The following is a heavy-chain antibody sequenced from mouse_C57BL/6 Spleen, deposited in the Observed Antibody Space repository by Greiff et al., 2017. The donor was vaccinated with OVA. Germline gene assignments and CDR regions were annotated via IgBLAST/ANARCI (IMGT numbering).Heavy chain of an antibody. CDR1: GYTFTSYW. CDR2: IDPNGGDT. Sequence: VQLLQSGAELVKPGASVKLSCKASGYTFTSYWMPWVQQRPGRGLEWIGRIDPNGGDTNYNEKFKGQSTLTVDKPSSTVYLQLSSLTSEDSAVYYCARRGTTVGGYFDYWGKGTPVTVSS. V-gene: IGHV1-72*01. CDR3: ARRGTTVGGYFDY. J-gene: IGHJ1*03. D-gene: IGHD2-13*01.